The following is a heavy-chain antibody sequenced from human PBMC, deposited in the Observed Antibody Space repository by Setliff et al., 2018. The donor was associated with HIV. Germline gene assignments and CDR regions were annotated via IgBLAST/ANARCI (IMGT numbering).Heavy chain of an antibody. J-gene: IGHJ4*02. Sequence: SGPTLVNPTQTLTLTCTFSGFSLSTSGMCVSWIRQPPGKALEWLARIDWDDDKYYSTSLKTRLTISKDTSKNQVVLKMTNMDPVDTATYYCVRMISYSPYFDYWGQGTLVTVSS. CDR2: IDWDDDK. V-gene: IGHV2-70*11. CDR3: VRMISYSPYFDY. D-gene: IGHD1-26*01. CDR1: GFSLSTSGMC.